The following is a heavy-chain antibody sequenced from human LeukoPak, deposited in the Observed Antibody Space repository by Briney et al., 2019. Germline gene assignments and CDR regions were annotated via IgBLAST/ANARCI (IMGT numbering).Heavy chain of an antibody. J-gene: IGHJ4*02. V-gene: IGHV5-51*01. D-gene: IGHD6-13*01. CDR2: ICPGDSDT. Sequence: GESLKISCKGSGYSFTTDWIAWVRQMPGKGLEWMGIICPGDSDTRYSPSFQGQVTMSADKSITTAYLQWSSLEASDTAIYYCARAISSRGGFDYWGQGSLVTVSS. CDR1: GYSFTTDW. CDR3: ARAISSRGGFDY.